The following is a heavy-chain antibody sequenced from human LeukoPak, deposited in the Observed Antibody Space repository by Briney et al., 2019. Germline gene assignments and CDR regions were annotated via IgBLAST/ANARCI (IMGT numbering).Heavy chain of an antibody. CDR1: GGSVSSSTFY. Sequence: SETLSLTCTLSGGSVSSSTFYWGWFRQPPGKGLDWIGSIYYIGSTYYNPSLRSRFTMSMDTSKNQFSLKLHSVSAADPAVYYCSTMSYTSAWHWNFDYGGQRDLVTVSS. CDR3: STMSYTSAWHWNFDY. V-gene: IGHV4-39*01. CDR2: IYYIGST. D-gene: IGHD6-19*01. J-gene: IGHJ4*02.